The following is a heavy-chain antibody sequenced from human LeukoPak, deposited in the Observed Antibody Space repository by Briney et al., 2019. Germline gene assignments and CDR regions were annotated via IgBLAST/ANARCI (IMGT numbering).Heavy chain of an antibody. CDR3: ARDGATVVNSLDAFDI. D-gene: IGHD4-23*01. CDR1: GYTFTGYY. J-gene: IGHJ3*02. CDR2: INPNSGGT. Sequence: ASVKVSCKASGYTFTGYYMHWVRQAPGQGLEWMGWINPNSGGTNYAQKFQGRVTMTRDTSISTAYMELSRLRSDDTAVYYCARDGATVVNSLDAFDIWGQGTMVTVSS. V-gene: IGHV1-2*02.